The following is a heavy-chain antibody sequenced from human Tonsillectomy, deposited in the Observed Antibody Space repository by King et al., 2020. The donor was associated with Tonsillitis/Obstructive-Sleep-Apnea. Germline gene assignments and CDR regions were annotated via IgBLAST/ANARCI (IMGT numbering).Heavy chain of an antibody. D-gene: IGHD3-10*01. J-gene: IGHJ6*03. CDR2: IDPSDSYT. CDR3: ARHYYGSGSYALDYYYYMDV. CDR1: GYSFTSYW. Sequence: QLVQSGAEVKKPGESLRISCKGSGYSFTSYWITWVRQMPGKGLEWLGRIDPSDSYTNYSPSFQGQVPISADKSVSTAYLHWISLKASDTAMYYCARHYYGSGSYALDYYYYMDVWGKGTSVTVS. V-gene: IGHV5-10-1*04.